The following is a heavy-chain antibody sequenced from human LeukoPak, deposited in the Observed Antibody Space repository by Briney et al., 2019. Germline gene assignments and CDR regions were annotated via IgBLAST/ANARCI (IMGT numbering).Heavy chain of an antibody. J-gene: IGHJ5*02. CDR1: GFTFSSYS. D-gene: IGHD2-2*02. V-gene: IGHV3-21*01. CDR2: ISSSSSYI. CDR3: ARSGWRYCSSTSCYSWFDP. Sequence: KPGGFLRLSCAASGFTFSSYSMNWVRQAPGKGLEWVSSISSSSSYIYYADSVKGRFTISRDNAKNSLYLQMNSLRAEDTAVYYCARSGWRYCSSTSCYSWFDPWGQGTLVTVSS.